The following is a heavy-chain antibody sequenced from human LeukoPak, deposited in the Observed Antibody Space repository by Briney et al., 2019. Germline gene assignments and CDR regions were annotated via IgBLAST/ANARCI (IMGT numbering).Heavy chain of an antibody. D-gene: IGHD6-6*01. CDR2: IASYGGTT. Sequence: PGGSLRLSCAASGFTFGNYAMSWVRQAPGKGLQWVSTIASYGGTTYYADSVKGRLTISRDNFKNAVYLQMNSLRAEDTAVYYCARDGFSADSSSPSTHYYYYGMDVWGQGTTVTVSS. CDR3: ARDGFSADSSSPSTHYYYYGMDV. V-gene: IGHV3-23*01. J-gene: IGHJ6*02. CDR1: GFTFGNYA.